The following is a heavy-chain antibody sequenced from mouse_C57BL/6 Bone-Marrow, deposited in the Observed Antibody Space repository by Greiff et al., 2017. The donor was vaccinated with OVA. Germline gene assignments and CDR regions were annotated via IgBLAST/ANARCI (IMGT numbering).Heavy chain of an antibody. CDR1: GYTFTSYW. J-gene: IGHJ2*01. D-gene: IGHD3-2*02. V-gene: IGHV1-53*01. Sequence: QVQLQQPGTELVKPGASVKLSCKASGYTFTSYWMHWVKQRPGQGLEWIGNINPSNGGTNYNEKFKSKATLTVDKSSSTAYMQLSSLTSADSAGYKRARREVDSSGPLDYWGQGTTLTVSS. CDR3: ARREVDSSGPLDY. CDR2: INPSNGGT.